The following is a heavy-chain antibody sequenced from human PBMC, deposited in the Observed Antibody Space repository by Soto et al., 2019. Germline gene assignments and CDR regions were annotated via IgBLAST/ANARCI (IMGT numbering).Heavy chain of an antibody. CDR2: IYYSGTTT. CDR1: GGSFNHYY. Sequence: QVQLQESGPGLVRPSETLSLTCTVSGGSFNHYYWTWIRQPPGKGLEWMGYIYYSGTTTNYNHSLKSRVTLSEDTSKNQFSLKLSSVTAADTAVYYCARLGGSYAVPHFDYWGQGTLVTVSS. CDR3: ARLGGSYAVPHFDY. V-gene: IGHV4-59*08. D-gene: IGHD1-26*01. J-gene: IGHJ4*02.